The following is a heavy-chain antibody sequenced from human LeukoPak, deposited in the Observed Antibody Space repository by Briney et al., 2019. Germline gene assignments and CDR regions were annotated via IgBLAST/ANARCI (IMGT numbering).Heavy chain of an antibody. Sequence: GGSLRLSCAASGFTFSSYGMHWVRQAPGKGLEWVAVISYDGSNKYYADSVKGRFTISRDNSKNTLYLQMNSLRAEDTAVYYCAKDHVSQLVVTPFAGYFDYWGQGTLVTVSS. V-gene: IGHV3-30*18. CDR1: GFTFSSYG. D-gene: IGHD4-23*01. CDR3: AKDHVSQLVVTPFAGYFDY. J-gene: IGHJ4*02. CDR2: ISYDGSNK.